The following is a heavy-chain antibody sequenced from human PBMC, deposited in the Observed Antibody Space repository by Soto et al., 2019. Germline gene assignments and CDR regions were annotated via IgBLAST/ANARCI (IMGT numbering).Heavy chain of an antibody. Sequence: SVKVSCKASGFTFTSSAVQWVRQARGQRLERIGWIVVGSGNTNYAQKFQERVTITRDMSTSTAYMELSSLRSEDTAVYYCAAGFIAAAGPAQDYYYGMDVWGQGTTVTVSS. CDR3: AAGFIAAAGPAQDYYYGMDV. V-gene: IGHV1-58*01. J-gene: IGHJ6*02. CDR2: IVVGSGNT. CDR1: GFTFTSSA. D-gene: IGHD6-13*01.